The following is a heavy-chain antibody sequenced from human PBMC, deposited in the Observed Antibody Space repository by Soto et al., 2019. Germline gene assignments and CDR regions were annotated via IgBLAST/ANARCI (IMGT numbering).Heavy chain of an antibody. CDR1: GFSMHSNEYY. CDR3: RKVLVGDTGYTDSDV. Sequence: XEILCLTYSVAGFSMHSNEYYWGWIRQPPGKGLEWIGNVDYNGVTYYNPSLKSRVTVSKDTSKNQFSLKLTSVTAADTALYYCRKVLVGDTGYTDSDVWGQGTLVTVSS. J-gene: IGHJ1*01. D-gene: IGHD2-15*01. CDR2: VDYNGVT. V-gene: IGHV4-39*01.